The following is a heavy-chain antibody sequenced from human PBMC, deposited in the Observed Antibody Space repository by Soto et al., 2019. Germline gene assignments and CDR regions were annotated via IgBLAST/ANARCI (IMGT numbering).Heavy chain of an antibody. CDR1: GYTFASYG. CDR3: AGGRNILTGYPPYDAFDI. V-gene: IGHV1-18*01. D-gene: IGHD3-9*01. CDR2: ISAYNGNT. J-gene: IGHJ3*02. Sequence: ASVKVSCKASGYTFASYGISWVRQAPGQGLEWMGWISAYNGNTNYAQKLQGRVTMTTDTSTSTAYMELRSLRSDDTAVYYCAGGRNILTGYPPYDAFDIWGQGTMVTVSS.